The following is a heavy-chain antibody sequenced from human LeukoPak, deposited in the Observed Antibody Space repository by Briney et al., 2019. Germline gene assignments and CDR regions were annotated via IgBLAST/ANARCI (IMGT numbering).Heavy chain of an antibody. V-gene: IGHV4-59*11. CDR2: IYSSGST. Sequence: PSETLSLTCTVSGGSISGHYWTWIRQPPGKGLEWIGYIYSSGSTNYNPSLRSRITMSADTSKNQFSLRLSSVTSADTAVYYCARTVRQWLANDAFDIWGPGTMVTVSS. CDR3: ARTVRQWLANDAFDI. D-gene: IGHD6-19*01. J-gene: IGHJ3*02. CDR1: GGSISGHY.